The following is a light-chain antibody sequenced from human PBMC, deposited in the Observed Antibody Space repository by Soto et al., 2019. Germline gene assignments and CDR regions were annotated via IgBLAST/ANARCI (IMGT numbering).Light chain of an antibody. CDR1: QSVGTF. J-gene: IGKJ2*01. CDR2: DTS. V-gene: IGKV3-11*01. Sequence: EVVLTQSPVTLSLSPGERATLSCRAIQSVGTFLAWYQQKPGQAPRLIIYDTSNRATGIPARFSGTGSGTDFALTISSVEPEDVAVYFCQHRTNWPRTFGQGTKLDIK. CDR3: QHRTNWPRT.